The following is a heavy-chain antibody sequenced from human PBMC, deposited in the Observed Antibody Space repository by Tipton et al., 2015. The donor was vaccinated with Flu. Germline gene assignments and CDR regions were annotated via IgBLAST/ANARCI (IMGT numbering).Heavy chain of an antibody. Sequence: QVQLVQSGAEVKKPGASVKVSCKASGYTFTGYYMHWVRQAPGQGLEWMGPINPNSGGTNYAQKFQGRVTMTRDTSISTAYMELSRLRSDDTAVYYCARLRSVTSWVRGKYFDYWGQGTLVTVSS. CDR3: ARLRSVTSWVRGKYFDY. CDR1: GYTFTGYY. CDR2: INPNSGGT. J-gene: IGHJ4*02. D-gene: IGHD3-10*01. V-gene: IGHV1-2*06.